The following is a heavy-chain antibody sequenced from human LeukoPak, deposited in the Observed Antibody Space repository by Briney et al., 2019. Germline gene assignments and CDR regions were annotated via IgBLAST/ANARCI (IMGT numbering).Heavy chain of an antibody. Sequence: PGGSLRLSCAASEFTFSNYAMSWVRQAPGKGLEWVSGISGGGGRTYYADPVKGRFTTSRDNSKTTLYLQMDSLRAEDTALYYCAKGSGINHYHWIDPWGQGTLVTVSS. CDR2: ISGGGGRT. CDR3: AKGSGINHYHWIDP. D-gene: IGHD1-14*01. CDR1: EFTFSNYA. V-gene: IGHV3-23*01. J-gene: IGHJ5*02.